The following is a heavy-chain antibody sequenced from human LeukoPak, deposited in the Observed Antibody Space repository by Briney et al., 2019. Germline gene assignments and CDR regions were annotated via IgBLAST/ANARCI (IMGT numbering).Heavy chain of an antibody. CDR1: GGSITSYY. V-gene: IGHV4-59*08. CDR3: ASSYFYDGNRYFDY. J-gene: IGHJ4*02. D-gene: IGHD3-22*01. CDR2: IYYTGGT. Sequence: SETLSLTCTVSGGSITSYYWNWIRQSPGKGLEWIGYIYYTGGTKSNPSLESRITISVDTSKNQFFLRLSSVTAADTAMYYCASSYFYDGNRYFDYWGRGTLV.